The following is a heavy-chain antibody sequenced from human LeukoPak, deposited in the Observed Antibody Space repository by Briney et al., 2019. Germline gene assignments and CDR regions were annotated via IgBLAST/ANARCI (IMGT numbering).Heavy chain of an antibody. CDR3: VKNDGWFHLAQ. V-gene: IGHV3-7*03. CDR2: IKNDGSET. CDR1: GLTFSSYW. J-gene: IGHJ4*02. Sequence: GGSLRLSCEASGLTFSSYWMTWVRQAPGKGLEWVGHIKNDGSETYYLDSLKGRFSISRDNTNNALYLQMNSLRVEDTAVYYCVKNDGWFHLAQWGQGTLVTVSS. D-gene: IGHD6-19*01.